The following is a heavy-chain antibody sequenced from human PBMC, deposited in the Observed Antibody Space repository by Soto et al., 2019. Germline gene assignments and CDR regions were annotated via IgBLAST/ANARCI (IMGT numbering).Heavy chain of an antibody. Sequence: ASVKVSCKASGYSFTNNGVSWLLQATVQVLEWMGCMNPGSGDTGYSQKFQGRVTMTRDISIATAYMELSSLRSDDTAIYYCARMATFGSLNWFDPWGQGTLVTVSS. CDR3: ARMATFGSLNWFDP. CDR1: GYSFTNNG. V-gene: IGHV1-8*01. D-gene: IGHD3-16*01. CDR2: MNPGSGDT. J-gene: IGHJ5*02.